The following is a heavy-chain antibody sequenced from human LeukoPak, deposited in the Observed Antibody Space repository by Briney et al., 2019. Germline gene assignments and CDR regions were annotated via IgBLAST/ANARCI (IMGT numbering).Heavy chain of an antibody. CDR1: GYTFTGYY. CDR2: INPNSGGT. Sequence: ASVKVSCKASGYTFTGYYMHWVRQAPGQGLEWVGWINPNSGGTNYAQKFQGRVTMTRDTSISTAYMELSRLRSDDTAVYYCARDSGAVIHRDYVDVWGKGTTVTVSS. D-gene: IGHD3-16*02. J-gene: IGHJ6*03. V-gene: IGHV1-2*02. CDR3: ARDSGAVIHRDYVDV.